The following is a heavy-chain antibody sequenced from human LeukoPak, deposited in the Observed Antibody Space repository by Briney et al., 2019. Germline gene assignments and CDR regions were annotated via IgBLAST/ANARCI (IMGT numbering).Heavy chain of an antibody. CDR1: GGTFSSYA. J-gene: IGHJ4*02. Sequence: EASVKVSCKASGGTFSSYAIGWVREDPGQGLEWMGGIIPIFGTANYAQKFQGRVTITADKSTSTAYMELSSLRSEDTAVYYCARGVPLGPFDYWGQGTLVTVSS. CDR2: IIPIFGTA. V-gene: IGHV1-69*06. D-gene: IGHD7-27*01. CDR3: ARGVPLGPFDY.